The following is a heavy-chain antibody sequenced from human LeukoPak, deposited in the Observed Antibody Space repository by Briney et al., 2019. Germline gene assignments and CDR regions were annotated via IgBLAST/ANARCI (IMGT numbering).Heavy chain of an antibody. Sequence: SETLSLTCTVSGGSISRYHWSWIRQPAGKGLEWIGRIYTSGSTNYNPSLKSRVTMLVDTSKNQFSLKLSSVTAADTAVYYCARQPAPYSSGWYDGFDIWGQGTMVTVSA. V-gene: IGHV4-4*07. CDR3: ARQPAPYSSGWYDGFDI. CDR1: GGSISRYH. D-gene: IGHD6-19*01. CDR2: IYTSGST. J-gene: IGHJ3*02.